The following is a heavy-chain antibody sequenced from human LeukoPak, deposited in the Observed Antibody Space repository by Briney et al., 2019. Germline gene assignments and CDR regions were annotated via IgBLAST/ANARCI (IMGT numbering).Heavy chain of an antibody. Sequence: GGSLRLSCATSGFTFSNFDMYWVCQAPGKGLEWVSLILFDESNRYYADSVRGRFTISRDISKNTVYLQMNSLRAEDTAIYYCAKSDVDTVMVIKHWGQGTLVTVSS. J-gene: IGHJ4*02. CDR1: GFTFSNFD. CDR3: AKSDVDTVMVIKH. CDR2: ILFDESNR. V-gene: IGHV3-30*02. D-gene: IGHD5-18*01.